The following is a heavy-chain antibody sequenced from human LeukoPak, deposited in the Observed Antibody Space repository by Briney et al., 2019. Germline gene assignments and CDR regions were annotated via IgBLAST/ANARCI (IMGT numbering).Heavy chain of an antibody. V-gene: IGHV4-4*07. CDR3: ARGGQYGSGGYYTYYYYGMDV. D-gene: IGHD3-10*01. CDR2: IYTSGST. J-gene: IGHJ6*02. Sequence: SETLSLTCTVSGGSISSYYWSWIRQPAGKGLEWIGRIYTSGSTNYNPSPKSRVTMSVDTSKNQFSLKLSSVTAADTAVYYCARGGQYGSGGYYTYYYYGMDVWGQGTTVTVSS. CDR1: GGSISSYY.